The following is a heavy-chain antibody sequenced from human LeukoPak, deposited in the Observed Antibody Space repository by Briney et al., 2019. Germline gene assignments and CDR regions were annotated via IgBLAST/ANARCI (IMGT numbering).Heavy chain of an antibody. CDR1: RCTFSSYV. D-gene: IGHD6-13*01. V-gene: IGHV1-69*05. CDR3: ASSAAAGTGDY. CDR2: IIPIFGTA. Sequence: SVPVSFLASRCTFSSYVISWVGPPPGQGGAWLGGIIPIFGTANYAQKFQGRVKITTDESTSTAYMELSSLRSEDTAVYYCASSAAAGTGDYWGQGTLVTVSS. J-gene: IGHJ4*02.